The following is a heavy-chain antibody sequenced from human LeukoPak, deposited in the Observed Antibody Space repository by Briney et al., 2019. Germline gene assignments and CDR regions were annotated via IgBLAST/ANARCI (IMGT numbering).Heavy chain of an antibody. CDR1: GFTFSSYA. Sequence: GGSLRLSCAAFGFTFSSYAMSWVRQAPGKGLECVSAISGSADSTYYTGSVKGRFTISRDNSKNKLFLQLNSLRAEDTAMYYCAKCSHSGSYYNSRYYFDYWGQGTLVAVSS. V-gene: IGHV3-23*01. CDR2: ISGSADST. J-gene: IGHJ4*02. CDR3: AKCSHSGSYYNSRYYFDY. D-gene: IGHD3-10*01.